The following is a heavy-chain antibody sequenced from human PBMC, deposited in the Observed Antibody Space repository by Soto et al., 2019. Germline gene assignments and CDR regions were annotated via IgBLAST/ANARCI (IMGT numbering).Heavy chain of an antibody. J-gene: IGHJ4*02. Sequence: ASVKVSCKASGYTFTSYGISWVRQAPGQGLEWMGWMNPNSGNTGYAQKFQGRVTMTRNTSISTAYMELSSLRSEDTAVYYCARGRYYDYIWGSYRSFDYWGQGTLVTVSS. D-gene: IGHD3-16*02. CDR2: MNPNSGNT. CDR1: GYTFTSYG. CDR3: ARGRYYDYIWGSYRSFDY. V-gene: IGHV1-8*02.